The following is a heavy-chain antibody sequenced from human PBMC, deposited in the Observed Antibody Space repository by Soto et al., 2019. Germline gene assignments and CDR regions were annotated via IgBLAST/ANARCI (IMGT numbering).Heavy chain of an antibody. J-gene: IGHJ4*02. V-gene: IGHV3-53*02. D-gene: IGHD2-15*01. CDR2: IYTGGST. CDR1: GFTVSANY. CDR3: VREDSDGNFAY. Sequence: EVQLVETGGGLIQPGGSLTLSRAASGFTVSANYMHWVRQAPGKGLECVSVIYTGGSTYYADSVKGRFTISRDNSRNTLYVQMSSLRVEDTARCYCVREDSDGNFAYWGQGTLVTVSS.